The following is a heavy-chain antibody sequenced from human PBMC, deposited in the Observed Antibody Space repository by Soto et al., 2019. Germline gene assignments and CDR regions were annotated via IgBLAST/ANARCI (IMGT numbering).Heavy chain of an antibody. V-gene: IGHV3-23*01. CDR2: ILVGGST. CDR3: AKATATSGGAFEI. D-gene: IGHD1-1*01. Sequence: PGGSLRLSCAVSGFICSSYDMSWVRQAPGKGLEWVSTILVGGSTHYEDSVKGRFTISRDTSKNTVCLQMNSLTAGDTAFYYCAKATATSGGAFEIYGQGTMVTVSS. J-gene: IGHJ3*02. CDR1: GFICSSYD.